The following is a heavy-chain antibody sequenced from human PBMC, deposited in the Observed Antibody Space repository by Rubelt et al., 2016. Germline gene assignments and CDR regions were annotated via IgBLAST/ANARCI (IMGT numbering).Heavy chain of an antibody. V-gene: IGHV3-11*01. CDR1: GFTFSDYY. Sequence: PGGSLRLSCAASGFTFSDYYMSWIRQAPGKGLEWVSYISSSGSTIYYADSVKGRFTISRDNAKNSLYLQMNSLRAEATAVYYCARDRPYSSSSGDYYYYGMDVWGQGTTVTVSS. J-gene: IGHJ6*02. CDR2: ISSSGSTI. CDR3: ARDRPYSSSSGDYYYYGMDV. D-gene: IGHD6-6*01.